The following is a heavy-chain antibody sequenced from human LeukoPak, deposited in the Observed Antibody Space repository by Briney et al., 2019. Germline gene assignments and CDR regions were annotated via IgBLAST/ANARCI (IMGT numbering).Heavy chain of an antibody. D-gene: IGHD5-12*01. CDR2: ITGSDDTT. V-gene: IGHV3-23*01. J-gene: IGHJ4*02. CDR1: GFTFSSYS. Sequence: PGGSLRLSCAASGFTFSSYSMNWVRQAPGEGLEWVSTITGSDDTTYYADSVKGRFTISRDYSKNTVHLQLNNLRAEDTAMYYCAKGPQLYSGYHPDYWGQGTLVTVSS. CDR3: AKGPQLYSGYHPDY.